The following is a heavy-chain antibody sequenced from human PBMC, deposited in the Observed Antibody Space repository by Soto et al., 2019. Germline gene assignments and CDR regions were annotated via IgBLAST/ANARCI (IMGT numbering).Heavy chain of an antibody. Sequence: SQTLSLTCALSGDSVSSNSAAWNWIRQSPSRGLEWLGRTYYRSKWYNDYAVSVKSRITINPDTSKNQFSLQLNSVTPEDTAVYYCARGVAARPPGAGGSFDYWGQGTLVTVSS. V-gene: IGHV6-1*01. D-gene: IGHD6-6*01. J-gene: IGHJ4*02. CDR3: ARGVAARPPGAGGSFDY. CDR1: GDSVSSNSAA. CDR2: TYYRSKWYN.